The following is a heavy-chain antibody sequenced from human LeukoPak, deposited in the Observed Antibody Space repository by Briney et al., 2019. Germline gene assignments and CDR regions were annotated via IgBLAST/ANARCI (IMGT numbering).Heavy chain of an antibody. D-gene: IGHD6-6*01. CDR2: INAGDGNT. CDR3: AVLYSSSPFDP. J-gene: IGHJ5*02. Sequence: ASVKVSCKASGYTFTSYAMHWVRQAPGQRLEWMGWINAGDGNTKYSQKFQGRVTITRDTSASTAYMELSSLRSEDTAVYYCAVLYSSSPFDPWGQGTLVTVSS. V-gene: IGHV1-3*01. CDR1: GYTFTSYA.